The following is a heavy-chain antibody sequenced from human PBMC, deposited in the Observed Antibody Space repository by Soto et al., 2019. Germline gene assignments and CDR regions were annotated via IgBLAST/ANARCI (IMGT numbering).Heavy chain of an antibody. V-gene: IGHV3-21*06. D-gene: IGHD1-1*01. J-gene: IGHJ4*02. Sequence: EVQLVESGGGLVKPGGSLRLSCAASGFTFSSYSMNWVRQAPGKGLEWVSSISSSSSYMYYADSVKGRFTISRDNAKNSLDLQMNRLRAEDTAVYYWARNSGSVTTGVFYYWGQGNPDNVSS. CDR2: ISSSSSYM. CDR1: GFTFSSYS. CDR3: ARNSGSVTTGVFYY.